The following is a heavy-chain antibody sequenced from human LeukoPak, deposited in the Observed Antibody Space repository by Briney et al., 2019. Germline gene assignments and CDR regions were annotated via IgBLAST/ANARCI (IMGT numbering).Heavy chain of an antibody. D-gene: IGHD3-22*01. Sequence: SSETLSLTCTVSVDSISSGDNYGSSVRQPGGEGLEWIGRISMSGSTTYNPSLKSRVTIAVDTSKNQFSLKLSSVTAADTAVYFCARGPYSYDSSGAFDIWGQGTMVTVSS. CDR3: ARGPYSYDSSGAFDI. CDR2: ISMSGST. J-gene: IGHJ3*02. CDR1: VDSISSGDNY. V-gene: IGHV4-61*02.